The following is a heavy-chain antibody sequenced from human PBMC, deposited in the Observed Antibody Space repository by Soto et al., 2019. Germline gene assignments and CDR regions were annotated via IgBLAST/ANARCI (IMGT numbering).Heavy chain of an antibody. CDR1: GYTFSRYS. J-gene: IGHJ4*01. CDR2: INAGNGNT. Sequence: XSVKVSFNASGYTFSRYSIQLVRQAPGQGLEWMGWINAGNGNTKFSQKFQGRVTITKDTSAATAYMELRSLRSEDTAVYYCARPSMSDGLNYWGQGTLVTAPQ. V-gene: IGHV1-3*01. CDR3: ARPSMSDGLNY. D-gene: IGHD3-22*01.